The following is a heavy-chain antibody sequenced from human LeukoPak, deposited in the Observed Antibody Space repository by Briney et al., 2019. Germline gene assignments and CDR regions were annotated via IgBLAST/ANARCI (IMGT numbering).Heavy chain of an antibody. CDR1: GYTPTELS. Sequence: ASVKVSRKLSGYTPTELSMHWVRQAPGKGLEWMGGFDPEDGETIYAQKFQGRVTMTEYTSTDKAYMELSSLRSEDEAVDYCSTVYCGGGSCFWNWFDLWGQGTLVTVSS. V-gene: IGHV1-24*01. D-gene: IGHD2-15*01. CDR3: STVYCGGGSCFWNWFDL. J-gene: IGHJ5*02. CDR2: FDPEDGET.